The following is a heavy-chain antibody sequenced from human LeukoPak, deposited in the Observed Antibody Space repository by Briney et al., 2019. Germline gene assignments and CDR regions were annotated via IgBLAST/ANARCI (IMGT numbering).Heavy chain of an antibody. CDR1: GGSISSYY. D-gene: IGHD3-16*01. Sequence: SETLSLTCTVSGGSISSYYWSWIRQPPGKGLEWIGYINDSGSTKYNPSLKSRVTMSADTSKNQISLKLSSVTAADTAVYHCARVLSLYRYVLHDVFDIWGQGTMVTASS. J-gene: IGHJ3*02. V-gene: IGHV4-59*01. CDR2: INDSGST. CDR3: ARVLSLYRYVLHDVFDI.